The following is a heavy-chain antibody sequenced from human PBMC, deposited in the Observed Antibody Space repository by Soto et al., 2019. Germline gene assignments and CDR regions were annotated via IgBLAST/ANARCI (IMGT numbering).Heavy chain of an antibody. J-gene: IGHJ4*02. V-gene: IGHV4-59*01. CDR1: GGSISDYQ. Sequence: QVQLQESGPGLVKPSETLSLTCTVSGGSISDYQWNWIRQSPGKGLEWIGYIYYSGRTNYNPSLKSRLTVSLDTSTKHFSLSLRSVTEADKAGYYCARLRGLGEISPYIDYWGQGTLVTVSS. CDR3: ARLRGLGEISPYIDY. D-gene: IGHD3-16*02. CDR2: IYYSGRT.